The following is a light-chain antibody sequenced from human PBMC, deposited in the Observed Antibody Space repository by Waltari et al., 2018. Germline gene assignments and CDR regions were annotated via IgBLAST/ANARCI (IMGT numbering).Light chain of an antibody. V-gene: IGKV3-15*01. J-gene: IGKJ1*01. Sequence: EIVMTQSPGTLFASPGERVILSCRASQSVGSNLAWYPQKPGQAPRLLTYRASTRATGIPGAVRGSGSGTGVTLTISSLQSEDFALYYCQQYYNWPRTFGQGTKVEIK. CDR2: RAS. CDR1: QSVGSN. CDR3: QQYYNWPRT.